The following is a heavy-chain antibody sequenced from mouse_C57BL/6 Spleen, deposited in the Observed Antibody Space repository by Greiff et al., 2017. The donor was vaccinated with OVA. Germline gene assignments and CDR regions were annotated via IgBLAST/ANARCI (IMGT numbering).Heavy chain of an antibody. D-gene: IGHD2-2*01. CDR1: GYTFTDYY. CDR3: ARSIGYDPFDY. Sequence: VQLQQSGPELVKPGASVKISCKASGYTFTDYYMNWVKQSPGKSLEWIGDINPNNGGTRYNPKFKGKATLTVDQSSSTAYTELRSLTSEDSAVYYGARSIGYDPFDYWGQGTTLTVSS. J-gene: IGHJ2*01. V-gene: IGHV1-26*01. CDR2: INPNNGGT.